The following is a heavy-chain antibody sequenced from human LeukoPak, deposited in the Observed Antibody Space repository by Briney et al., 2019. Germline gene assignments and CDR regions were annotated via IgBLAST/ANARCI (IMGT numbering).Heavy chain of an antibody. CDR1: GGTFSSYA. CDR2: IIPIFGTA. J-gene: IGHJ5*02. CDR3: ARDPGPRGSGWFDP. Sequence: ASVKVSCKASGGTFSSYAISWVRQAPGQGLEWMGGIIPIFGTANYAQKFQGRVTITTDESTSTAYMELRSLRSDDTAVYYCARDPGPRGSGWFDPWGQGTLVTVSS. D-gene: IGHD3-10*01. V-gene: IGHV1-69*05.